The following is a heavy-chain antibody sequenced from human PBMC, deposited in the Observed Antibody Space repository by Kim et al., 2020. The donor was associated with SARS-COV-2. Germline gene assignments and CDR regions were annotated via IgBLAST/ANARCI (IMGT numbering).Heavy chain of an antibody. CDR3: AREGWRTHSFDY. Sequence: GGSLRLSCAASGFTFSSYSMNWVRQAPGKGLEWVSSISSSSSYIYYADSVKGRFTISRDNAKNSLYLQMNSLRAEDTAVYYCAREGWRTHSFDYWGQGTLVTVSS. V-gene: IGHV3-21*01. CDR2: ISSSSSYI. D-gene: IGHD2-15*01. J-gene: IGHJ4*02. CDR1: GFTFSSYS.